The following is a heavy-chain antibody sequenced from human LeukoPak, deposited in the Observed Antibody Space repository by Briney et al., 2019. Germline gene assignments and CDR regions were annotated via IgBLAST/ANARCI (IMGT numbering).Heavy chain of an antibody. J-gene: IGHJ4*02. Sequence: PSETLSLTCTVSGGSISSGDYYWSWIRQPPGKGLEWIGYIYYSGSTNYNPSLKSRVTISVDTSKNQFSLKLSSVTAADTAVYYCARAVFEGLYSYGYYFDYWGQGTLVTVSS. D-gene: IGHD5-18*01. CDR2: IYYSGST. V-gene: IGHV4-61*08. CDR3: ARAVFEGLYSYGYYFDY. CDR1: GGSISSGDYY.